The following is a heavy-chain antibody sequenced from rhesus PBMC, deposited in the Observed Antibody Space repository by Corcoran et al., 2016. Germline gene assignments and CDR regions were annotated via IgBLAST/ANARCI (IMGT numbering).Heavy chain of an antibody. CDR2: IYGRDGST. J-gene: IGHJ4*01. D-gene: IGHD3-40*01. V-gene: IGHV4-160*01. CDR1: GYSISSNY. Sequence: QVQLQASGPGLVKPSETLSLTCAVPGYSISSNYWSWFRQPPGKGREWIGYIYGRDGSTYYNPPLKSRVTISTDTSKTHFSLKLTSVTAADTAVYYCTRDFDYDFDYWGQGVLVTVSS. CDR3: TRDFDYDFDY.